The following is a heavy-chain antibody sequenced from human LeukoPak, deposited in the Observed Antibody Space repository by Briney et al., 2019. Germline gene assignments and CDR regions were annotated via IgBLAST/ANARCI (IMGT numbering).Heavy chain of an antibody. V-gene: IGHV1-2*02. CDR2: INPNSGGT. J-gene: IGHJ5*02. CDR3: ASDVTNTASAPYSSGWYFPEVGFDP. Sequence: EASVKVSCKASGYTFTGYYMHWGRQAPGQGLEWMGWINPNSGGTNYAQKFQGRVTMTRDTSISTAYMELSRLRSDDTAVYYCASDVTNTASAPYSSGWYFPEVGFDPWGQGTLVTVSS. CDR1: GYTFTGYY. D-gene: IGHD6-19*01.